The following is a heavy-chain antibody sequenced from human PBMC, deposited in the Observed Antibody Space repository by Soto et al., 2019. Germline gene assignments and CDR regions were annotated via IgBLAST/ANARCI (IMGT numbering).Heavy chain of an antibody. CDR3: ARVGRDPSTVYFDY. J-gene: IGHJ4*02. V-gene: IGHV1-69*01. D-gene: IGHD4-17*01. Sequence: QVQLVQSGAEVKKPGSSVKVSCKASGGTFSSYAISWVRQAPGQGLEWMGGIIPIFGTANYAQKFQGRVTITADESTSTDYMELSSLRSEDTAVYYCARVGRDPSTVYFDYWGQGTLVTVSS. CDR1: GGTFSSYA. CDR2: IIPIFGTA.